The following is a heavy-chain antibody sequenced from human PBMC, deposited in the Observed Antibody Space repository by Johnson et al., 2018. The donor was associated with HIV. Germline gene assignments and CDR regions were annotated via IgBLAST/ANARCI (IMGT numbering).Heavy chain of an antibody. V-gene: IGHV3-30*18. CDR1: GFSFSSYG. CDR2: ISYDGSNK. CDR3: AKESNRWEQLAYAFDI. Sequence: VQLVESGGGVVQPGRSLRLSCAASGFSFSSYGMHWVRQTPGKGLEWVAVISYDGSNKYYADSVKGRFTISRDNAKNSLYLQMNSLRAEDTAVYYCAKESNRWEQLAYAFDIWGQGTMVTVSS. D-gene: IGHD6-6*01. J-gene: IGHJ3*02.